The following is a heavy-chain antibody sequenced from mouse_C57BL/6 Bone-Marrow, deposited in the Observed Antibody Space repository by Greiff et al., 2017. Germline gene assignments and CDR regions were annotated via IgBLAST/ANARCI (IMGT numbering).Heavy chain of an antibody. D-gene: IGHD1-1*01. CDR2: INPGSGGT. CDR3: ARYGSSSWCAY. V-gene: IGHV1-54*01. CDR1: GYAFTNYL. Sequence: QVQLQQSGAELVRPGTSVKVSCKASGYAFTNYLIEWVKQRPGQGLEWIGVINPGSGGTNYNEKFKGKATLTADKSSSTAYMQLSSLTSEDSAVXFCARYGSSSWCAYWGQGTLVTVSA. J-gene: IGHJ3*01.